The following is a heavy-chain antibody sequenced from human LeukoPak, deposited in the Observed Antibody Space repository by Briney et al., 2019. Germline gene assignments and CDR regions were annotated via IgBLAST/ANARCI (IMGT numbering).Heavy chain of an antibody. V-gene: IGHV4-61*02. D-gene: IGHD2-21*02. Sequence: PSETLSLTCTVSGGSISSGSYYWSWIRQPAGKGLEWIGRIYTSGSTNYNPSLKSRVTISVDTSKNQFSLKLSSVTAADTAVYYCAGAYCGGDCYSGRALDIWGQGTMVTVS. J-gene: IGHJ3*02. CDR2: IYTSGST. CDR3: AGAYCGGDCYSGRALDI. CDR1: GGSISSGSYY.